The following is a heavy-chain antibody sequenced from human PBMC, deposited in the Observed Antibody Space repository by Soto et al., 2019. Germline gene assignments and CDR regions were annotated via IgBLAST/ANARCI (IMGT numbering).Heavy chain of an antibody. CDR3: VITDSGRERGY. Sequence: EVQLVESGGGFVQRGGSLRLSCAVSGLTFSTNTINWVRQAPGKGLEWVSYISTSSTAIYYADSVKGRFTISRDDAQSSLYLQMNSLRDEDTAVYYCVITDSGRERGYWGQGALVTVSS. V-gene: IGHV3-48*02. D-gene: IGHD3-10*01. CDR2: ISTSSTAI. J-gene: IGHJ4*02. CDR1: GLTFSTNT.